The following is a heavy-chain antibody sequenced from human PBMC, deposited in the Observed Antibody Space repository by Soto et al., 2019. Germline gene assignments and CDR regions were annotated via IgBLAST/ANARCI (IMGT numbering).Heavy chain of an antibody. Sequence: GASVKVSCKASGGTFSSYAISWVRQAPGQGLEWMGGIIPIFGTANYAQKFQGRVTITADESTSTAYMELSSLRSEDTAVYYCARLTYYYVPNWFDPWGQGTLVTVSS. CDR2: IIPIFGTA. CDR3: ARLTYYYVPNWFDP. V-gene: IGHV1-69*13. D-gene: IGHD3-10*02. J-gene: IGHJ5*02. CDR1: GGTFSSYA.